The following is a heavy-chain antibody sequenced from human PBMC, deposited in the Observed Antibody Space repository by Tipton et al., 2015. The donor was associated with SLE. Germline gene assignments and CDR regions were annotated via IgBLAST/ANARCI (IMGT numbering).Heavy chain of an antibody. CDR3: ARGPESDFWSGCPWYFDY. D-gene: IGHD3-3*01. J-gene: IGHJ4*02. CDR2: ISYDGSNK. V-gene: IGHV3-30*04. CDR1: GFTFSSYA. Sequence: SLRLSCAASGFTFSSYAMHWVRQAPGKGLEWVAVISYDGSNKYYADSVKGRFTISRDKSKNTLYLQMNSLRAEDTAVYYCARGPESDFWSGCPWYFDYWGQGTLVTVSS.